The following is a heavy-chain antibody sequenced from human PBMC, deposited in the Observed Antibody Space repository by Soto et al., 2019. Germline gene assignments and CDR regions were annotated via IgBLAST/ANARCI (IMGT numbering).Heavy chain of an antibody. Sequence: QVQLQQWGAGLLKPSETLSLTCAVYGGSFSGYYWSWIRKPPGKGLEWIGEINHSGSTNYNPSLKSRVTISVDTSKNQFSLKLGSVTAAGTALYYCARRGGGDIVVVPAAYYYYYMDVWGKGTTVTVSS. CDR1: GGSFSGYY. V-gene: IGHV4-34*01. CDR3: ARRGGGDIVVVPAAYYYYYMDV. D-gene: IGHD2-2*01. J-gene: IGHJ6*03. CDR2: INHSGST.